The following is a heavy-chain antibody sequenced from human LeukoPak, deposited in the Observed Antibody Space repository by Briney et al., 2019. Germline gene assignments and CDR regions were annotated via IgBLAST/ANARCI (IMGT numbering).Heavy chain of an antibody. CDR1: GGSISSGSYY. Sequence: PSQTLSLTCTVSGGSISSGSYYWSWIRQPAGKGLEWIGRIYTSGSTNYNPSLKSRVTISVDTSKNQFSLKLSSVPAADTAVYYCARSPMVRGVIRVDYYYYMDVWGKGTTVTISS. CDR2: IYTSGST. CDR3: ARSPMVRGVIRVDYYYYMDV. V-gene: IGHV4-61*02. D-gene: IGHD3-10*01. J-gene: IGHJ6*03.